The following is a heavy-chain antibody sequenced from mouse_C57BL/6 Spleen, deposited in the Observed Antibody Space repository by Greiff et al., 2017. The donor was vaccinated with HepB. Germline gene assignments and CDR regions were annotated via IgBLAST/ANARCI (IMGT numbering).Heavy chain of an antibody. CDR1: GYTFTSYW. Sequence: QVQLQQSGAELVKPGASVKMSCKASGYTFTSYWITWVKQRPGQGLEWIGDIYPGSGSTNYNEKFKSKATLTVDTSSSTAYMQLSSLTSEDSAVYYCALMVTTGYYFDYWGQGTTLTVSS. CDR3: ALMVTTGYYFDY. D-gene: IGHD2-2*01. V-gene: IGHV1-55*01. CDR2: IYPGSGST. J-gene: IGHJ2*01.